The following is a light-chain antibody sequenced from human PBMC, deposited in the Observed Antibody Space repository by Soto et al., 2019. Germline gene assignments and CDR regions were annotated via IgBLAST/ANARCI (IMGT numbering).Light chain of an antibody. CDR3: HHYATSSRT. CDR1: QSVSSSY. J-gene: IGKJ1*01. Sequence: EIVLTQSPGTLSLSPGEGATLSCRASQSVSSSYLGWYQQKPGQAPSLLIYAASSRATGIPNRFSGSGSGTDFTLSISSLEPEDFAVYYCHHYATSSRTFGQGTKVDI. V-gene: IGKV3-20*01. CDR2: AAS.